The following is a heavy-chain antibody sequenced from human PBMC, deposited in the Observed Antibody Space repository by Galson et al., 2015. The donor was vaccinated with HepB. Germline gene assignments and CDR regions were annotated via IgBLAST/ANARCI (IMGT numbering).Heavy chain of an antibody. Sequence: SLRLSCAASGFTFSSYAMTWVREAPGKGLEWVSAISGTGGSTYYADSVKGRFTISRDNGKNTLYLQMNNLRGEDTAVYYCVRGAPIYSHLLYWGQGTLVTVSS. V-gene: IGHV3-23*01. CDR2: ISGTGGST. CDR1: GFTFSSYA. CDR3: VRGAPIYSHLLY. J-gene: IGHJ4*02. D-gene: IGHD4-11*01.